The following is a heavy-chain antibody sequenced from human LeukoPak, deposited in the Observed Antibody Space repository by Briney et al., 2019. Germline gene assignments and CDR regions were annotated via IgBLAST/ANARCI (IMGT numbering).Heavy chain of an antibody. J-gene: IGHJ4*02. CDR3: AKGLRYFDWLFGY. D-gene: IGHD3-9*01. V-gene: IGHV3-23*01. CDR2: ISGSGGST. Sequence: GGSLSLSCAASGFTFSSYAMSWVRQAPGKGLEWVSAISGSGGSTYYADSVKGRFTISRDNSKNTLYLQMNSLRAEDTAVYYCAKGLRYFDWLFGYWGQGTLVTVSS. CDR1: GFTFSSYA.